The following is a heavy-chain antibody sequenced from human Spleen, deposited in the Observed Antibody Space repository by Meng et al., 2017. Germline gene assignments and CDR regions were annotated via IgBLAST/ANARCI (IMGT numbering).Heavy chain of an antibody. J-gene: IGHJ4*02. CDR1: GFTFSSYS. D-gene: IGHD6-6*01. V-gene: IGHV3-21*04. Sequence: GESLKISCAASGFTFSSYSMNWVRQAPGKGLEWVSSISSSSSYIYYADSVKGRFTISRDNAKNSLYLQMNSLRAEDTALYYCAKALFPYSSSTEGFDYWGQGTLVTVSS. CDR3: AKALFPYSSSTEGFDY. CDR2: ISSSSSYI.